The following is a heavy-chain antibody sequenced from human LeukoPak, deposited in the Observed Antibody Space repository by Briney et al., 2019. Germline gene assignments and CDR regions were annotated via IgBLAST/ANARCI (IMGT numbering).Heavy chain of an antibody. CDR1: GFTFSSYA. D-gene: IGHD3-9*01. J-gene: IGHJ4*02. V-gene: IGHV3-23*01. Sequence: GGSLRLSCAASGFTFSSYAMSWVRQAPGKGLEWVSAISGSGGSTYCADSVKGRFTISRDNSKNTLYLQMNSLRAEDTAVYYCAKVFDILTGYYGYWGQGTLVTVSS. CDR2: ISGSGGST. CDR3: AKVFDILTGYYGY.